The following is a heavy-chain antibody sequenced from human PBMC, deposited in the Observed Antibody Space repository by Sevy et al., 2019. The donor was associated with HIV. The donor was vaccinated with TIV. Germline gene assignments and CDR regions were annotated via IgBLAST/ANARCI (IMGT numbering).Heavy chain of an antibody. V-gene: IGHV3-33*06. CDR3: AKGGPNSGYDYYFDY. CDR2: IWYDGSKI. Sequence: GGSLRLSCAASGFTFSSYGMHWVRQAPGKGLEWVAVIWYDGSKIFYADSVKGRFTISRDNSESTLYLQMNSLRAEDTALYHCAKGGPNSGYDYYFDYWGQGTLVTVSS. J-gene: IGHJ4*02. D-gene: IGHD5-12*01. CDR1: GFTFSSYG.